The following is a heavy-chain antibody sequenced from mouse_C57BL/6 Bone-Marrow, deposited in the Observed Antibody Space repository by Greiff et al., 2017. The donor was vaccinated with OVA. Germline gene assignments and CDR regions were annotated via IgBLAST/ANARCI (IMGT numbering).Heavy chain of an antibody. J-gene: IGHJ3*01. Sequence: VQLQQSGAELMKPGASVKLSCKATGYTFTGYWIEWVKQRPGQGLEWIGNIYPSDSETHYNQKFKDKATLTVDKSSSTAYMQLSSLTSEDSAVYYCARWTVDAYWGQGTLVTVSA. CDR3: ARWTVDAY. V-gene: IGHV1-61*01. D-gene: IGHD1-1*01. CDR2: IYPSDSET. CDR1: GYTFTGYW.